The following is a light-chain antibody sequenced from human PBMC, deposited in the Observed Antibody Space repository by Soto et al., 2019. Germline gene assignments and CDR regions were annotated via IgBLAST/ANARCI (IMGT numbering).Light chain of an antibody. CDR1: QSISSY. V-gene: IGKV1-33*01. J-gene: IGKJ5*01. CDR3: QQYDNLPIT. Sequence: DIQMTQSPSPLSASVGDRVTIGCRASQSISSYLNWYQQKPGKAPKLLIYAASSLQSGVPSRFSGSGSGTDFTFTISSLQPEDIATYYCQQYDNLPITFGQGTRLEIK. CDR2: AAS.